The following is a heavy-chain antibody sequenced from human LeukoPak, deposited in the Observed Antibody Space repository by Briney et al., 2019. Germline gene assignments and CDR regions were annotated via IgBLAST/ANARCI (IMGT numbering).Heavy chain of an antibody. CDR3: ARLRFLRMYYFDY. CDR1: GGSISSYY. CDR2: IYYSGST. V-gene: IGHV4-59*01. J-gene: IGHJ4*02. D-gene: IGHD3-3*01. Sequence: SETLSLTCTVSGGSISSYYWSWIRQPPGKGLEWIGYIYYSGSTNYNPSLKSRVTISVATSKNQFSLKLSSVTAADTAVYYCARLRFLRMYYFDYWGQGTLVTVSS.